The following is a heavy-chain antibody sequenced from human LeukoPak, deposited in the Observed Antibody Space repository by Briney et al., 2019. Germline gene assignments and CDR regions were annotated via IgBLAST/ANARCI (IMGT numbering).Heavy chain of an antibody. CDR1: GFSFRSYG. CDR3: AKDPNYYGSGIEYNYYYMDV. V-gene: IGHV3-30*02. J-gene: IGHJ6*03. Sequence: PGGSLRLSCEASGFSFRSYGMHWVRQAPGKGLEWVAFIQYDGSKKYYADSVKGRFTISRDNTKNTLYLQMNSLRVEDTDVYYCAKDPNYYGSGIEYNYYYMDVWGKGTTVTISS. D-gene: IGHD3-10*01. CDR2: IQYDGSKK.